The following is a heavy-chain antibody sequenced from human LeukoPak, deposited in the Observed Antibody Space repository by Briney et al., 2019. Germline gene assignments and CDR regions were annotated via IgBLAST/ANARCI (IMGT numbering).Heavy chain of an antibody. CDR1: GFTFSSYA. Sequence: PGGSLRLSCAASGFTFSSYAMHWVRQAPGKGLEYVSAISSNGDSTYYANSVKGRSTISRDNSKNTLYLQMGSLRAEDMAVYYCARGAKGDLYDYWGQGPLVTVSS. CDR2: ISSNGDST. J-gene: IGHJ4*02. CDR3: ARGAKGDLYDY. V-gene: IGHV3-64*01. D-gene: IGHD2-21*01.